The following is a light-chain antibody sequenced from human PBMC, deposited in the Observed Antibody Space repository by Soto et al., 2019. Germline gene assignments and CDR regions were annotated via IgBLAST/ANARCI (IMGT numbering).Light chain of an antibody. CDR1: SSDIGGYDY. J-gene: IGLJ2*01. Sequence: QSALTQPASVSGSPGQSITLSCTGTSSDIGGYDYVSWYQRHPGKAPKLIIYDVNNRPSGVSNRFSGSKSGNTASLTSSGLQAEDDADYYCTSYASGSSHVVFGGGTKLTVL. V-gene: IGLV2-14*01. CDR3: TSYASGSSHVV. CDR2: DVN.